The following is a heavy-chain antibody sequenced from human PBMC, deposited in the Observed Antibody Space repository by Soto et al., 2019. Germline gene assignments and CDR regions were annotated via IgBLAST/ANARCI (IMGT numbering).Heavy chain of an antibody. CDR2: IYASGSP. V-gene: IGHV4-59*02. D-gene: IGHD1-26*01. Sequence: SETLSLTCTVSGGSVSVYYWSWIRQSTGQGLEWIGYIYASGSPYYNPSLRSRVTISADTSKNQISLKLTSPTAADTAVYYCARGVGSSPPQYWGRGTLVTVSS. J-gene: IGHJ4*02. CDR3: ARGVGSSPPQY. CDR1: GGSVSVYY.